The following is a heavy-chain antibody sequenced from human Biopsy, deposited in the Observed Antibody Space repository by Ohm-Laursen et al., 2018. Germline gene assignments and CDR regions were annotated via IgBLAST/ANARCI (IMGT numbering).Heavy chain of an antibody. CDR2: IYHIGST. CDR1: GYSISTAYY. J-gene: IGHJ4*02. D-gene: IGHD6-13*01. CDR3: ARVGRAAPFDS. V-gene: IGHV4-38-2*02. Sequence: SETLSLTCSVSGYSISTAYYWAWIRQPPGKGLEWIASIYHIGSTNYNPSLKSPVSISVDTSKNQFPLRLTSATAADPAVYYCARVGRAAPFDSWGQGTLVTVSS.